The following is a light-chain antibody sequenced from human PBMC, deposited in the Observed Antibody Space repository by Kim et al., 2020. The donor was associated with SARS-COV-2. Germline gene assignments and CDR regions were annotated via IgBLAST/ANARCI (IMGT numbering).Light chain of an antibody. CDR3: QQCSRSPLT. CDR1: QGVGSN. J-gene: IGKJ4*01. V-gene: IGKV3-15*01. CDR2: AAS. Sequence: EKVMTQSPATLSVSPGETATLSCRASQGVGSNLGWYQQKPGQAPRLLIYAASTRATDIPARFSGSGSGTEFTLTISNLQSEDFAVYYCQQCSRSPLTFGGGTKVDIK.